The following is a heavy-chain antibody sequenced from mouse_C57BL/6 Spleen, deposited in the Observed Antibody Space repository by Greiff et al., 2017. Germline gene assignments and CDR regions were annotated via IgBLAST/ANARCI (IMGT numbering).Heavy chain of an antibody. J-gene: IGHJ3*01. CDR2: ISYDGSN. CDR3: ARESYDYVAY. V-gene: IGHV3-6*01. Sequence: EVQRVESGPGLVKPSQSLSLTCSVTGYSITSGYYWNWIRQFPGNKLEWMGYISYDGSNNYNPSLKNRISITRDTSKNQFFLKLNSVTTEDTATYYCARESYDYVAYWGQGTLVTVSA. CDR1: GYSITSGYY. D-gene: IGHD2-4*01.